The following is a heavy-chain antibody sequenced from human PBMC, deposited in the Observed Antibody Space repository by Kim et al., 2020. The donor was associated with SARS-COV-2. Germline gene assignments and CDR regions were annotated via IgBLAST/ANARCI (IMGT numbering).Heavy chain of an antibody. D-gene: IGHD3-22*01. CDR1: GFTFTGYG. CDR3: ARSDYYDSDGGYYGVIDF. V-gene: IGHV3-33*01. Sequence: GGSLRLSCAASGFTFTGYGMHWVRQAPGKGLEWVALIWYDGSNKYYGDSVKGRFTISRDNSKNTLYLQMNSLRAEDTAVYFCARSDYYDSDGGYYGVIDFWGQGTLVTVSS. CDR2: IWYDGSNK. J-gene: IGHJ4*02.